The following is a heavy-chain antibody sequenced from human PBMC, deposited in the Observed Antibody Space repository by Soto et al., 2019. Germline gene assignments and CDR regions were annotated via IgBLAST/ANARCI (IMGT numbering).Heavy chain of an antibody. Sequence: SETLSLTCTVSGGSIGNYFWSWIRQPPGSGLDWIGYIYYNGDTRYNPSLESRVTMSVDTSKNQLSLKLTSVTAADTAVYYCARDRYPYAPGRWFDPWGQGTLVTVSS. D-gene: IGHD3-16*01. V-gene: IGHV4-59*01. J-gene: IGHJ5*02. CDR2: IYYNGDT. CDR1: GGSIGNYF. CDR3: ARDRYPYAPGRWFDP.